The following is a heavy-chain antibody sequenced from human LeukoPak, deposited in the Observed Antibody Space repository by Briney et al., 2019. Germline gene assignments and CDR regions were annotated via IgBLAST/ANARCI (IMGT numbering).Heavy chain of an antibody. CDR2: IYYSGST. V-gene: IGHV4-31*03. Sequence: SETLSLTCTVPGGSISSGGYYWSWIRPHPGKGLEWFGYIYYSGSTYYNPSLKSRVTISVDTSKDQFSLKLRSVTAADTAVYYCARAPISRPFGYWGQGTLVTVSS. D-gene: IGHD2-2*01. J-gene: IGHJ4*02. CDR3: ARAPISRPFGY. CDR1: GGSISSGGYY.